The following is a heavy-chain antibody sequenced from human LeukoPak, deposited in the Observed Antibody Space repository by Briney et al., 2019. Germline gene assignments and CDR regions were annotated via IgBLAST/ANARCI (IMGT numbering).Heavy chain of an antibody. D-gene: IGHD1-26*01. V-gene: IGHV4-59*01. J-gene: IGHJ3*01. CDR1: SGSISPYH. Sequence: PSETLSLTCTVSSGSISPYHWSWIRQPPGKGLEWIGYIYHSGTTDYNPSLNSRVTISVDTSRNQFSQSLASVTAADTALYYCARTSGIVGAIGPFDVWGQGTTVTVSS. CDR3: ARTSGIVGAIGPFDV. CDR2: IYHSGTT.